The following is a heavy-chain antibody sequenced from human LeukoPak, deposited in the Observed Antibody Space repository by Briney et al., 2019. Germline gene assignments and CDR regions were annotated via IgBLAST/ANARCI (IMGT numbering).Heavy chain of an antibody. J-gene: IGHJ4*02. Sequence: GGSLRLSCAASGFTFSSYSMNWVRQAPGKGLEWVGHIKGKTDGVTTDYTAPVKGRFTISRDDSKNTLYLQMNSLKTEDTAVYYCITDSLIWGQGTLVTVSS. CDR2: IKGKTDGVTT. D-gene: IGHD2-8*01. CDR3: ITDSLI. CDR1: GFTFSSYS. V-gene: IGHV3-15*01.